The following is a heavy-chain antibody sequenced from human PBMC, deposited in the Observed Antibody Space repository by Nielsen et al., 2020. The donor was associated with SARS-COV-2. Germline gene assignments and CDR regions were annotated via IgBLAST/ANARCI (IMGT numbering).Heavy chain of an antibody. CDR2: INPSGGST. J-gene: IGHJ6*02. CDR3: ARDRYYYGSGSYPYYYGMDV. D-gene: IGHD3-10*01. V-gene: IGHV1-46*01. Sequence: ASVKVSCKASGYTFTSYYMHWVRQAPGQGLEWMGIINPSGGSTSYAQKFQGRVTMTRDTSTSTVYMELSSLRSEDTAVYYCARDRYYYGSGSYPYYYGMDVWGQGTTVTVSS. CDR1: GYTFTSYY.